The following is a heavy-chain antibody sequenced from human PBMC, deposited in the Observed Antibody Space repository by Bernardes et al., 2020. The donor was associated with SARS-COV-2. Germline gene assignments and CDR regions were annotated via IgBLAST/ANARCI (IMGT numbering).Heavy chain of an antibody. V-gene: IGHV3-21*01. CDR1: GFTFSSYS. CDR3: AREASYYDFWSGYLDAPGTSDY. Sequence: GGSLRLSCAASGFTFSSYSMNWVRQAPGKGLEWVSSISSSSSYIYYADSVKGRFTISRDNAKNSLYLQMNSLRAEDTAVYYCAREASYYDFWSGYLDAPGTSDYWGQGTLVTVSS. D-gene: IGHD3-3*01. CDR2: ISSSSSYI. J-gene: IGHJ4*02.